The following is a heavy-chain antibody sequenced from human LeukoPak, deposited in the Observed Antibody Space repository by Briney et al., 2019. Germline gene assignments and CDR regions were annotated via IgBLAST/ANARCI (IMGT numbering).Heavy chain of an antibody. Sequence: ASVKVSCKASGYTFTGYYMHWVRQAPGQGLEWMGWINPNSGGTNYAQKFQGRVTMTRDTSISTVYMELSSLRSEDTAVYYCARGLYYDKDYWGQGTLVTVSS. CDR3: ARGLYYDKDY. D-gene: IGHD3-22*01. J-gene: IGHJ4*02. CDR1: GYTFTGYY. CDR2: INPNSGGT. V-gene: IGHV1-2*02.